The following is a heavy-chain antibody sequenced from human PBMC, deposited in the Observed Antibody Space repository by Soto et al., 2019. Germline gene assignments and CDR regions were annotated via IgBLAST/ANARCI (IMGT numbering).Heavy chain of an antibody. Sequence: EASVKVSCKASGDTFTDYYIQWVRQAPGQGLEWMGTVNPSGGHTTYAQHFLGRVTMTRDTSTSTLYMELTSLTSDDTAIYYCARGGHVVVVTAALDYWGQGTLVTVSS. CDR1: GDTFTDYY. J-gene: IGHJ4*02. V-gene: IGHV1-46*01. D-gene: IGHD2-21*02. CDR3: ARGGHVVVVTAALDY. CDR2: VNPSGGHT.